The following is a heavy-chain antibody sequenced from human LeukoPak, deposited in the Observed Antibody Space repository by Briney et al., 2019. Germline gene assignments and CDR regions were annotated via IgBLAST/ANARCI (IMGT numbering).Heavy chain of an antibody. CDR1: GFTFSTYW. V-gene: IGHV3-74*01. CDR3: ASDRAAGTRYMDV. Sequence: GGSLRLSCAASGFTFSTYWMHWVRQAPGKGLVWVARINSDGINTSYADSVKGRFPISRDNAKNTLSLQMNSLRAEDTAVYYCASDRAAGTRYMDVWGKGTTVTVSS. J-gene: IGHJ6*03. D-gene: IGHD6-13*01. CDR2: INSDGINT.